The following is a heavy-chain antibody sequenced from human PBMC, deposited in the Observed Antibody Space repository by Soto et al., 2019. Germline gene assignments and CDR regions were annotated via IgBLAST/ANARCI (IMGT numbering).Heavy chain of an antibody. J-gene: IGHJ4*02. CDR1: GGSMINYY. D-gene: IGHD3-16*01. CDR3: VRSGHSFGGVS. V-gene: IGHV4-59*01. CDR2: MYYSGTS. Sequence: WETLSLTCIVSGGSMINYYGSWVRQTPEKGLEWIGYMYYSGTSNYNSSLKRRVTISVDTSKNQFSLKLTSVTAADTATYYCVRSGHSFGGVSWGLGTLVTVSS.